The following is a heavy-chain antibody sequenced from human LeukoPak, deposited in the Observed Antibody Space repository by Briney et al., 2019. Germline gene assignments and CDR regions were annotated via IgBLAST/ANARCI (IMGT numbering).Heavy chain of an antibody. J-gene: IGHJ4*02. V-gene: IGHV3-23*01. CDR3: AKDGAVAGSSPFDY. Sequence: GGSLRLSCAASGFTFSSYAMSWVRQAPGKGLEWVSAISGSVGSTYYADSVKARFTITRDNSKTTLYLQMNSLRAEATAVYYCAKDGAVAGSSPFDYWGQGTLVTVSS. CDR1: GFTFSSYA. CDR2: ISGSVGST. D-gene: IGHD6-19*01.